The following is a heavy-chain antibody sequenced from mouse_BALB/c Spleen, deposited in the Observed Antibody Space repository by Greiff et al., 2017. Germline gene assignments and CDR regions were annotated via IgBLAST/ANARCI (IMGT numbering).Heavy chain of an antibody. V-gene: IGHV1-7*01. CDR2: INPSTGYT. Sequence: VKLMESGAELAKPGASVKMSCKASGYTFTSYWMHWVKQRPGQGLEWIGYINPSTGYTEYNQKFKDKATLTADKSSSTAYMQLSSLTSEDSAVYYCARIYDGYYWGQGTLVTVSA. D-gene: IGHD2-3*01. CDR1: GYTFTSYW. CDR3: ARIYDGYY. J-gene: IGHJ3*01.